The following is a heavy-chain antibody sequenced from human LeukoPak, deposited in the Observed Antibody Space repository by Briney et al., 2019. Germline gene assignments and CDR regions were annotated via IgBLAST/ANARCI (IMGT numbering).Heavy chain of an antibody. CDR3: ARRWLQFDAFDI. D-gene: IGHD5-24*01. CDR2: IYTSGST. Sequence: SETLSLTCTVSGGSISSGTYHWSWIRQPAGKGLEWIGRIYTSGSTNYHPSLKSRVTISVDTSKNQFSLKLSSVTAADTAVYYCARRWLQFDAFDIWGQGTMVTVSS. V-gene: IGHV4-61*02. J-gene: IGHJ3*02. CDR1: GGSISSGTYH.